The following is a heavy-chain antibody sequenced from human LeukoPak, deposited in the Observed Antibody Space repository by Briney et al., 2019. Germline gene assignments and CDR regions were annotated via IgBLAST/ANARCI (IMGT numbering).Heavy chain of an antibody. V-gene: IGHV3-33*06. D-gene: IGHD3-10*01. J-gene: IGHJ4*02. CDR1: GFTFSSYG. Sequence: PGRSLRLSCAASGFTFSSYGMHWVRQAPGKGLEWVAVTWYDGSNKYYADSVKGRFTISRDNSKNTLYLQMNSLRAEDTAVYYCAKDPNYGSGSYYGYWGQGTLVTVSS. CDR2: TWYDGSNK. CDR3: AKDPNYGSGSYYGY.